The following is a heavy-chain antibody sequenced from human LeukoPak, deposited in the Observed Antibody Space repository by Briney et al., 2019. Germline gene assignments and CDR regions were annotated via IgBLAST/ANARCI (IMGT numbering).Heavy chain of an antibody. V-gene: IGHV1-69*02. CDR1: GGTFSNFT. J-gene: IGHJ6*02. Sequence: ASVKVSCKASGGTFSNFTLHWVRQAPGQGLEWVGRIIPFHSRTHYAQELKDRVTITADKSTGTAYMELSSLRSADTAVYYCARSPVGVEGHYYSYYGMDVWAQGTTVTVSS. CDR3: ARSPVGVEGHYYSYYGMDV. CDR2: IIPFHSRT. D-gene: IGHD1-26*01.